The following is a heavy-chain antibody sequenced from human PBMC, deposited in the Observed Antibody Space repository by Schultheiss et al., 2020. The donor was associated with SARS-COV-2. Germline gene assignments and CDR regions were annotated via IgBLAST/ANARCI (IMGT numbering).Heavy chain of an antibody. V-gene: IGHV4-38-2*02. CDR1: GYSISSGYY. CDR3: ARAMTTVTTGWFDP. D-gene: IGHD4-11*01. CDR2: IYYSGST. Sequence: SETLSLTCTVSGYSISSGYYWGWIRQPPGKGLEWIGSIYYSGSTYYNPSLKSRVTISVDKSKNQFSQKLSSVTAADTAVYYCARAMTTVTTGWFDPWGQGTLVTVSS. J-gene: IGHJ5*02.